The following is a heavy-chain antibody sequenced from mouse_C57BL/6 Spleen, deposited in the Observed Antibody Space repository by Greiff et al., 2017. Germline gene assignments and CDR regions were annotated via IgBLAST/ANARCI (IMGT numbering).Heavy chain of an antibody. V-gene: IGHV3-6*01. CDR1: GYSITSGYY. J-gene: IGHJ2*01. CDR3: ARDRDYGSLFDY. Sequence: VQLKESGPGLVKPSQSLSLTCSVTGYSITSGYYWNWIRQFPGNKLEWMGYISYDGSNKYNPPLKNRISITRYTSKNQFFLKLNSVTTEDTATYYCARDRDYGSLFDYWGQGTTLTVSS. CDR2: ISYDGSN. D-gene: IGHD1-1*01.